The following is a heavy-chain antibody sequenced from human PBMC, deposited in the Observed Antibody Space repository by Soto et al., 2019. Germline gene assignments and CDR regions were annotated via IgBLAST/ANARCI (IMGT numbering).Heavy chain of an antibody. CDR3: ARDSYGYDY. J-gene: IGHJ4*02. CDR2: IWYDGSNK. D-gene: IGHD5-18*01. CDR1: GFTLRNYA. Sequence: AGGSLRPSCSAAGFTLRNYAIARGRQAPGKGLEWVAVIWYDGSNKYYADSVKGRFTISRDNSKNTLCLQMNSLRAEDTAVYYCARDSYGYDYWGQGTLVTVSS. V-gene: IGHV3-33*01.